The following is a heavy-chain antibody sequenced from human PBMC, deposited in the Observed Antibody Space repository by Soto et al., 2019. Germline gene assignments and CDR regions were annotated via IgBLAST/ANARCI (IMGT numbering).Heavy chain of an antibody. J-gene: IGHJ4*02. V-gene: IGHV3-74*01. CDR2: ISSDGRST. Sequence: EVQLVESGGDLAQPGGSLRLSCAASGFTFSNNWMHWVRQAPGKGLVWVSRISSDGRSTTYADSVKGRFTISRDNAKNTLYLQMKSLRVEDTAVYYWASPLGRSVYGSGSYEWGQGTLVTVSS. CDR1: GFTFSNNW. CDR3: ASPLGRSVYGSGSYE. D-gene: IGHD3-10*01.